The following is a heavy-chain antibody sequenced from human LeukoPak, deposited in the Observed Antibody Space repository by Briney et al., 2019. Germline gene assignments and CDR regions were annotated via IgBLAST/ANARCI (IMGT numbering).Heavy chain of an antibody. D-gene: IGHD1-26*01. V-gene: IGHV4-39*01. J-gene: IGHJ4*02. CDR1: GGSISSTNYY. CDR2: IYYSGST. CDR3: ARRTRGATEFDY. Sequence: PSGTLSLTCTVSGGSISSTNYYWDWIRQPPGKGLEWIGSIYYSGSTYYNPSLKSRVTISVDTSKNQFSLKLNSVTAADTAVYYCARRTRGATEFDYGGQGTRVTVSS.